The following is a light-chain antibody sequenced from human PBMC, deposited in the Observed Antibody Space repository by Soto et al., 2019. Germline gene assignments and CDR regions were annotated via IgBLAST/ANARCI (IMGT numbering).Light chain of an antibody. CDR3: SSYTSRSTLGV. CDR2: EVT. CDR1: SSDVGGYNY. Sequence: QSALTQPASVSGSPGQSITISCTGTSSDVGGYNYVSWYQQHPDKAPKLIIYEVTNRPSGVSNRFSGSKSGNTASLTISGLHAEDEADYYCSSYTSRSTLGVFGTGTKVTVL. J-gene: IGLJ1*01. V-gene: IGLV2-14*01.